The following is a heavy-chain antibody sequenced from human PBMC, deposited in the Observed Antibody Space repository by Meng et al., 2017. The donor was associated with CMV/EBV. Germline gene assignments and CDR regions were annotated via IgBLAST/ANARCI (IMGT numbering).Heavy chain of an antibody. CDR3: ARGGIAAAGLH. CDR2: IYYSGST. V-gene: IGHV4-39*07. CDR1: GGSISSSSYY. J-gene: IGHJ4*02. D-gene: IGHD6-13*01. Sequence: HVQALGPGLAKPPGPPSLPCMFAGGSISSSSYYWGWFRQPPGKGLEWIGSIYYSGSTYYNPSLKSRVTISVDTSKNQFSLKLSSVTAADTAVYYCARGGIAAAGLHWGQGTLVTVSS.